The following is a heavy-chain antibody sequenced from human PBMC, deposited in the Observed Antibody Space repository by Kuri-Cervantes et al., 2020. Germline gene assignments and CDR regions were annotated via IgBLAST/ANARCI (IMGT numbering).Heavy chain of an antibody. D-gene: IGHD3-3*01. CDR2: FDPEDGGT. CDR3: ATFISSYYDFPGFDP. J-gene: IGHJ5*02. V-gene: IGHV1-24*01. CDR1: GYTLTELS. Sequence: ASVKVSCKVSGYTLTELSMHWVRQAPGKGLEWMGGFDPEDGGTIYAQKFQGRVTMTEDTSTDTAYMELSSLRSEDTAVYYCATFISSYYDFPGFDPWGQGTLVTVSS.